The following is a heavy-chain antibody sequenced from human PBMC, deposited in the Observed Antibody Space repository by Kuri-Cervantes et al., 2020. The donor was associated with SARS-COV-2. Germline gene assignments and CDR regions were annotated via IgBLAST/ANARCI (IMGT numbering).Heavy chain of an antibody. CDR3: ARDGGGYYDSSGYYRQLGFDY. J-gene: IGHJ4*02. D-gene: IGHD3-22*01. CDR2: ISSSDSTT. V-gene: IGHV3-11*04. Sequence: GGSLRLSCVASGFTFRDYYMSWIRQAPGKGLEWISYISSSDSTTYYADSVKGRFTISRDNAKNSLYLQMNSLRDEDTAVYYCARDGGGYYDSSGYYRQLGFDYWGQGTLVSLL. CDR1: GFTFRDYY.